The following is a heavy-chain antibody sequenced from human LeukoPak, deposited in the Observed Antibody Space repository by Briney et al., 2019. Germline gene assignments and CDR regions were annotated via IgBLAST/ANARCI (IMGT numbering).Heavy chain of an antibody. J-gene: IGHJ6*03. Sequence: SETLSLTCTVSGGSISSYYWSWIRQPPGKGLEWIGYIYYSGSTNYNPSLKSRVTISVDTSKNQFSLKLSSVTAADTAVYYCASFYSGFDYYYYVDVWGKGTTVTVSS. CDR3: ASFYSGFDYYYYVDV. D-gene: IGHD2-15*01. CDR1: GGSISSYY. V-gene: IGHV4-59*01. CDR2: IYYSGST.